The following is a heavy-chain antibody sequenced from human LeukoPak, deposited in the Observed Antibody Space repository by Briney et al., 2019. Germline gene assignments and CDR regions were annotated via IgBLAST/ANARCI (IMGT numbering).Heavy chain of an antibody. J-gene: IGHJ4*02. Sequence: KPSETLSLTCTVSGGSISSYYWSWIRQPPGKGLEWIGYIYYSGSTNYNPSLKSRVTISVDTSKNQFSLKLSSVTAADTAVYYCARVEHDYVWGSYRRDFDYWGQGTLVTVSS. CDR1: GGSISSYY. CDR2: IYYSGST. D-gene: IGHD3-16*02. V-gene: IGHV4-59*01. CDR3: ARVEHDYVWGSYRRDFDY.